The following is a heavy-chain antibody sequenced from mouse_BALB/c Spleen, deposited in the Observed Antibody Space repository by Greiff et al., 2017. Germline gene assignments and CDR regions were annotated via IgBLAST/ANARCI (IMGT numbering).Heavy chain of an antibody. V-gene: IGHV3-6*02. CDR1: GYSITSGYY. J-gene: IGHJ2*01. Sequence: EVQLQQSGPGLVKPSQSLSLTCSVTGYSITSGYYWNWIRQFPGNKLEWMGYISYDGSNNYNPSLKNRISITRDTSKNQFFLKLNSVTTEDTATYYCARVYYYGSSYSDYWGQGTTLTVSS. CDR2: ISYDGSN. D-gene: IGHD1-1*01. CDR3: ARVYYYGSSYSDY.